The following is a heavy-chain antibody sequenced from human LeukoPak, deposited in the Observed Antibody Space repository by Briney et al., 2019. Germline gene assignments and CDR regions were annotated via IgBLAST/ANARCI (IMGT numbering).Heavy chain of an antibody. V-gene: IGHV4-59*01. Sequence: SETLSLTCTVSGGSISTYYWSWIRQPPGKGLEWIGYVYNSGTTNYKYKSSLKSRVTISVDTSKNQFSLGLSSVTAADTAVYYCARSDRDLWYFDLWGRGTLVTVSS. CDR1: GGSISTYY. CDR3: ARSDRDLWYFDL. CDR2: VYNSGTT. J-gene: IGHJ2*01.